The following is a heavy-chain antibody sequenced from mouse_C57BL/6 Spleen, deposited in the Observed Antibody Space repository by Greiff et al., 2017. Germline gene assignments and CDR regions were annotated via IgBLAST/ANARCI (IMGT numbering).Heavy chain of an antibody. CDR1: GYTFTSYT. J-gene: IGHJ2*01. Sequence: QVQLQQSGAELARPGASVKMSCKASGYTFTSYTMHWVKQRPGQGLEWIGYINPSSGYTKYNQKFKDQATLTEDKSSSTAYMQLSILTSEDSAVYYCARGPGQDYWGQGATLTVSS. CDR2: INPSSGYT. D-gene: IGHD3-3*01. V-gene: IGHV1-4*01. CDR3: ARGPGQDY.